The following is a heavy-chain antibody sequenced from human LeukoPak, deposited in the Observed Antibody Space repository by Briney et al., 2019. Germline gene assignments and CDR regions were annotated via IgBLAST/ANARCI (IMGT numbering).Heavy chain of an antibody. Sequence: GGSLRLSCAASGFTLSSYWMSWVRPAPRKGLEWVANIKEDEREKSYVDSVKGRFTISRENAENSLYLQMNSLRAEDTAVYYCARDRRYSSSSWDYWGQGTLVTVSS. V-gene: IGHV3-7*05. J-gene: IGHJ4*02. CDR3: ARDRRYSSSSWDY. CDR1: GFTLSSYW. D-gene: IGHD6-6*01. CDR2: IKEDEREK.